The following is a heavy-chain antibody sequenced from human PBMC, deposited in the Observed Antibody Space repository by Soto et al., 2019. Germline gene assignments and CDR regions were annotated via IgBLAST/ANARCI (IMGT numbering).Heavy chain of an antibody. CDR3: ASHEGFGELVPYYFDY. Sequence: PSETLSLTCTVSGGSISSYYWSWIRQPPGKGLEWIAYIYYSGSTNYNPSLKSRVTISVDTSKNQFSLKLSSVTAADTAVYYCASHEGFGELVPYYFDYWGQGTLVTVSS. D-gene: IGHD3-10*01. CDR1: GGSISSYY. CDR2: IYYSGST. V-gene: IGHV4-59*08. J-gene: IGHJ4*02.